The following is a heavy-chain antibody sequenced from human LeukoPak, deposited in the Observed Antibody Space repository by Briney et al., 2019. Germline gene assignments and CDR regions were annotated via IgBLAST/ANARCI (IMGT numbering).Heavy chain of an antibody. Sequence: PSETLSLTCAVYGGSFSGYYWSWIRQPPGKGVEWIGEIDHSGSTNYNPSLKSRVTISVDTSKNQFSLKLSSVTAADTAVYYCARSARPSRYYYMDVWGKGTTVTVSS. CDR3: ARSARPSRYYYMDV. CDR2: IDHSGST. CDR1: GGSFSGYY. J-gene: IGHJ6*03. D-gene: IGHD6-6*01. V-gene: IGHV4-34*01.